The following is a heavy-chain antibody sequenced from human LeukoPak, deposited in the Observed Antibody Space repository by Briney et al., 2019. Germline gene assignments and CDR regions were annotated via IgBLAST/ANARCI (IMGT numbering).Heavy chain of an antibody. D-gene: IGHD3-10*01. CDR2: IIPIFGTA. CDR3: ARKTMVRGGEYYEGVEV. V-gene: IGHV1-69*01. J-gene: IGHJ6*04. CDR1: GGTFTSYA. Sequence: SVKVSCKASGGTFTSYAIIWVRQAPGQGLEWMGVIIPIFGTANYAQKFQARVTITPDQSTSTAYMELSSLSSEDTAVYYCARKTMVRGGEYYEGVEVWGKGTRVTVSS.